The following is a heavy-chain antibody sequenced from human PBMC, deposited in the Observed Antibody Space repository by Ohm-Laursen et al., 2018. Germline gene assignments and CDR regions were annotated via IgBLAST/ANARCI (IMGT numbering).Heavy chain of an antibody. CDR1: GFTFTSHW. CDR2: MNEIGSEK. Sequence: SLRLSCAASGFTFTSHWMSWARQAPGKGLEWVANMNEIGSEKYFVDSVRGRFTISRDNAKNSLYLQMNSLRAEDTAVYYCARDSWLRSLYGMDVWGQGTTVTVSS. D-gene: IGHD5-18*01. V-gene: IGHV3-7*01. J-gene: IGHJ6*02. CDR3: ARDSWLRSLYGMDV.